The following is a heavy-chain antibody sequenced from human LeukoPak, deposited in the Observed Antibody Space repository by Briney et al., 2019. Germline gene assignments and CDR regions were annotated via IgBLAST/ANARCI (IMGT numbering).Heavy chain of an antibody. CDR3: ATKACSSTSCYHYYYYMDV. CDR1: GYTLTELS. V-gene: IGHV1-24*01. Sequence: ASVKVSCKVSGYTLTELSMHWVRQAPGKGLEWMGGFDPEDGETIYAQKFPGRVTMTEDTSTDTAYMELSSLRSEDTAVYYCATKACSSTSCYHYYYYMDVWGKGTTVTVSS. CDR2: FDPEDGET. D-gene: IGHD2-2*01. J-gene: IGHJ6*03.